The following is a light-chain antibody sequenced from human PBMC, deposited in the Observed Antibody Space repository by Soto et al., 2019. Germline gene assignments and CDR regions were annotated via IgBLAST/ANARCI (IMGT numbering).Light chain of an antibody. V-gene: IGKV1-39*01. Sequence: DIQMTQSPSSLSASVGDRVTITCRASQSISTYLHWYQQKPGKAPNLLIYAASTLQSGVPSRFSGSGSGTDFTLTISSLQPEDFATDFCQHGYSTPLPFGGGTKFDIK. CDR2: AAS. CDR1: QSISTY. CDR3: QHGYSTPLP. J-gene: IGKJ4*01.